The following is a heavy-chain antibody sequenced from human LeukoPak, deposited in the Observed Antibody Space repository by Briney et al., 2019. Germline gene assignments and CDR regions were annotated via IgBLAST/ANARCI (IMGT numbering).Heavy chain of an antibody. CDR1: GYSFTSYW. D-gene: IGHD5-18*01. Sequence: GESLKISCKDSGYSFTSYWIGWVRQMPGKGLEWMGIIYPDDSDTRYSPSFQGQVTISADKSINTACLQWSSLKASDTAIYYCARRGEAMDPFDYWGQGTLVTVSS. V-gene: IGHV5-51*01. CDR2: IYPDDSDT. J-gene: IGHJ4*02. CDR3: ARRGEAMDPFDY.